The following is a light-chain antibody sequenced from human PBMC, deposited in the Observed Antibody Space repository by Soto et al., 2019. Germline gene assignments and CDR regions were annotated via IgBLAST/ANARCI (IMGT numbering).Light chain of an antibody. V-gene: IGKV1-5*03. CDR1: QTISTW. Sequence: DIQMTHSPSTLSASVGDRVTITCRASQTISTWLAWYQQKPGRAPKLLIYKASSLESGVPSRFSGSGYGTEFTLTISSLQPDDFATYCCQHYGGMWAFGQGTKVDIK. CDR3: QHYGGMWA. J-gene: IGKJ1*01. CDR2: KAS.